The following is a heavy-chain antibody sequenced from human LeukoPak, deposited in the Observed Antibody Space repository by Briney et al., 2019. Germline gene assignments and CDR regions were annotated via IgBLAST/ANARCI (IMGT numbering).Heavy chain of an antibody. CDR3: AREVGVFDSSGYYYDLGYFQH. D-gene: IGHD3-22*01. Sequence: SETLSLTCAVYGGSFSGYYWNWIRQPPGKGLEWIGEINQSGGTNYNPSLKSRVTMSVDTSKNLFSLKLSSVTAADTAVYYCAREVGVFDSSGYYYDLGYFQHWGQGTLVTVSS. J-gene: IGHJ1*01. CDR2: INQSGGT. V-gene: IGHV4-34*01. CDR1: GGSFSGYY.